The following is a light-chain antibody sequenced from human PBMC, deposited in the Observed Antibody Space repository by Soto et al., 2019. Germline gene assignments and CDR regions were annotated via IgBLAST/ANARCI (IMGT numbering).Light chain of an antibody. J-gene: IGLJ1*01. CDR3: CLYAVTFYV. Sequence: QSLLTQPRSVSGSPGQSVTISCTGTSSDVGTYDFVSWYQQHPGKAPRLMIFDVSERPSGVPDRFSGSKSGNTASLTISGLQAEDEADYYCCLYAVTFYVFGTG. CDR1: SSDVGTYDF. CDR2: DVS. V-gene: IGLV2-11*01.